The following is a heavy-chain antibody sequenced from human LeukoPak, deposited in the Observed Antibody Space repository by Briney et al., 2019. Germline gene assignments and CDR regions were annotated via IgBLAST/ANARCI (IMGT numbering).Heavy chain of an antibody. CDR2: ISYDGIHK. D-gene: IGHD3-22*01. J-gene: IGHJ3*02. V-gene: IGHV3-30*14. CDR3: ARDFCYSSSGSETVDI. Sequence: GRSLSLSRSASGFTFNGYAMQWVRQTPPKGLQCLGFISYDGIHKSYADSPKGRFPISRDNSENTLYRQLELCRSQDRAVFFCARDFCYSSSGSETVDIWGQGTMVTVSS. CDR1: GFTFNGYA.